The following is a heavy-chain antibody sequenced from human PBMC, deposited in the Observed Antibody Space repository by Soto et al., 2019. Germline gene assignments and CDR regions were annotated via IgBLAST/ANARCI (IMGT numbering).Heavy chain of an antibody. D-gene: IGHD2-8*01. Sequence: QVQLVESGGGVVQPGRSLRLSCAASGFTFSSYAMHWVRQAPGKGLEWVAVISYDGSNKYYADSVKGRFTISRDNSKNTLHLQMNSLRAEDTAVYYCARSVLMVEAPPEYYGMDVWGQGTTVTVSS. CDR3: ARSVLMVEAPPEYYGMDV. V-gene: IGHV3-30-3*01. CDR2: ISYDGSNK. J-gene: IGHJ6*02. CDR1: GFTFSSYA.